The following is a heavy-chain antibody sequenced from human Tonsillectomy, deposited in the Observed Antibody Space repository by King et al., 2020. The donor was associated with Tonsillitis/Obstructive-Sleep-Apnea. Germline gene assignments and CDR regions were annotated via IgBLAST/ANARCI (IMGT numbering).Heavy chain of an antibody. D-gene: IGHD5-18*01. CDR2: IYPGDSDT. CDR3: ARSAGYSYGYTYFDY. Sequence: VQLVESGAEVKKPGESLKISCKGSGYSFTSYWIGWVRQMPGKGLEWMGIIYPGDSDTRYSPSFQGQVTISADKSISTAYLQWSSLKASDTAMYYRARSAGYSYGYTYFDYWGQGTLVTVSS. CDR1: GYSFTSYW. V-gene: IGHV5-51*03. J-gene: IGHJ4*02.